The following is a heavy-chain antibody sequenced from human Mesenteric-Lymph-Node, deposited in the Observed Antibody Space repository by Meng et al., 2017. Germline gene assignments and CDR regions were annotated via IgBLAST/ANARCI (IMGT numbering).Heavy chain of an antibody. J-gene: IGHJ6*02. V-gene: IGHV3-30*01. CDR1: GFTFSSYA. D-gene: IGHD1-14*01. Sequence: GESLKISCAASGFTFSSYAMHWVRQAPGKGLEWVAVISYDGSNKYYADSVKGRFTISRDNSKNTLYLQMNSLRAEDTAVYYCAREGIITYYYYYGMDVWGQGTTVTVSS. CDR2: ISYDGSNK. CDR3: AREGIITYYYYYGMDV.